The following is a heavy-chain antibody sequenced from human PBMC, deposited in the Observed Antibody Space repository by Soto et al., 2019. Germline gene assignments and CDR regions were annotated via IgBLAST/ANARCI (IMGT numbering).Heavy chain of an antibody. CDR1: GFTFSSYA. V-gene: IGHV3-23*01. CDR2: ISGSGGST. J-gene: IGHJ6*03. CDR3: AKEGGDIVVVPAAIDYYYYMDV. D-gene: IGHD2-2*01. Sequence: PGGSLRLSCAASGFTFSSYAMSWVRQAPGKGLEWVSAISGSGGSTYYADSVKGRFTISRDNSKNTLYLQMNSLRAEDTAVYYCAKEGGDIVVVPAAIDYYYYMDVWGKGTTVTVSS.